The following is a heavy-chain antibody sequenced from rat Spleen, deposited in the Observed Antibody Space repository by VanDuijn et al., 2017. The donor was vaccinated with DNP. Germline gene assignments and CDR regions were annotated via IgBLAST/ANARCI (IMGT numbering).Heavy chain of an antibody. D-gene: IGHD1-1*01. J-gene: IGHJ4*01. V-gene: IGHV5-58*01. CDR2: INPDGSNT. CDR3: TKDLQWYAMDA. CDR1: GFTFNTYW. Sequence: EVQLVESGGGLVQPGRSLKLSCVASGFTFNTYWMFWIRQAPGKGLEWVATINPDGSNTYCQDSVKGRFTISRDNAENTVYLEMNSLRSEDTATYYCTKDLQWYAMDAWGQGTSVTVSS.